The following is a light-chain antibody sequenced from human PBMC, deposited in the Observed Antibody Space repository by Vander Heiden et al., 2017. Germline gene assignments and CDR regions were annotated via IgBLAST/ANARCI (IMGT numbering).Light chain of an antibody. CDR2: WAS. CDR1: QSVLSSSNNKNY. J-gene: IGKJ1*01. CDR3: QQYYSRFRR. V-gene: IGKV4-1*01. Sequence: DIVMTQSPDSLAVSLGERPTINCKSSQSVLSSSNNKNYLAWYQQKPGQPPKLLIYWASTRESGVPDRFSGSGSGTDFTLTISSLQAEDVAVYYCQQYYSRFRRFGQGTKVEFK.